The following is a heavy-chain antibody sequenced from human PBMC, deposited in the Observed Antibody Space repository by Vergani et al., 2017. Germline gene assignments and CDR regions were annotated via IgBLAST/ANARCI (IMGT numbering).Heavy chain of an antibody. CDR1: GFTFSSYW. V-gene: IGHV3-7*01. J-gene: IGHJ6*03. CDR2: IKQDGSEK. Sequence: EVQLVESGGGLVQPGGSLRLSCAASGFTFSSYWMSWVRQAPGKGLEWVANIKQDGSEKYYVDSVKGRFTISRDNAKNSLYLQMNSLRAEDTAVYYCARVGQYCSSTSCYPGDDYYMDVWGKGTTVTVSS. CDR3: ARVGQYCSSTSCYPGDDYYMDV. D-gene: IGHD2-2*01.